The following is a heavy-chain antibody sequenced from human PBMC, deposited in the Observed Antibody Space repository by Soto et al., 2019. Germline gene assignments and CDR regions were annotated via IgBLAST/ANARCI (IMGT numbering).Heavy chain of an antibody. Sequence: SVKVSCKASGGTFSSYAISWVRQAPGQGLEWMGGIIPIFGTANYAQKFQGRVTITADESTSTAYMELGSLRSEDTAVYYCASKAYCGGDLCAFDIWGQGTMVTVSS. CDR3: ASKAYCGGDLCAFDI. CDR2: IIPIFGTA. CDR1: GGTFSSYA. V-gene: IGHV1-69*13. J-gene: IGHJ3*02. D-gene: IGHD2-21*02.